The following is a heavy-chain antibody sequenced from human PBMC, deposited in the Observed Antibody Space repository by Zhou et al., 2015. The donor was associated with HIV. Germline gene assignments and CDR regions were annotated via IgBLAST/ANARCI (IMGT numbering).Heavy chain of an antibody. D-gene: IGHD3-22*01. J-gene: IGHJ3*01. Sequence: QVQLVQSGAEVKKPGSSVKVSCKASGGTFSSYAISWVRQAPGQGLEWMGSITPMFDMETYAEKFRARLTITVDKSTSAAYMELSSLTSEDAAVYFCARSSVNHDYAFDLWGQGTKVIVSS. CDR3: ARSSVNHDYAFDL. CDR1: GGTFSSYA. CDR2: ITPMFDME. V-gene: IGHV1-69*09.